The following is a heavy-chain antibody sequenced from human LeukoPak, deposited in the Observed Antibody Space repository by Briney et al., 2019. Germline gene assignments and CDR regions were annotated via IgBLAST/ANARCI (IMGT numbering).Heavy chain of an antibody. CDR3: ARETSQKGAHYMDV. CDR2: IYYSGST. J-gene: IGHJ6*03. Sequence: SETLSLTCTVSGGSISSYYWSWIRQPPGKGLEWTGYIYYSGSTNYNPSLKSRVTISVDTSKNQFSLKLSSVTAADTAVYYCARETSQKGAHYMDVWGKGTTVTISS. CDR1: GGSISSYY. D-gene: IGHD3-16*01. V-gene: IGHV4-59*01.